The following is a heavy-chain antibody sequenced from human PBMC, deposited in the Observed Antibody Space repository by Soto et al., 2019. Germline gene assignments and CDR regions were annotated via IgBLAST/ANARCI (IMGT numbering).Heavy chain of an antibody. V-gene: IGHV4-31*03. D-gene: IGHD3-10*01. J-gene: IGHJ6*02. CDR1: GGSISSGGYY. CDR2: IYYSGST. CDR3: ARDEGDARYYYYGMDV. Sequence: QVQLQESGPGLVKPSQTLSLTCTVSGGSISSGGYYWSWIRQHPGKGLEWIGYIYYSGSTYYNPSLNSRVTISVDTSKNQFSLKLSSVTAADTAVYYCARDEGDARYYYYGMDVWGQGTTVTVSS.